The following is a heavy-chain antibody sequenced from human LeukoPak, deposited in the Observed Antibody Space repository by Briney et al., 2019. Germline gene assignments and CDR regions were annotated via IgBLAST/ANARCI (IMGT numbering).Heavy chain of an antibody. D-gene: IGHD5-12*01. J-gene: IGHJ4*02. CDR1: GDSISSYY. CDR2: IYYSGST. V-gene: IGHV4-59*01. CDR3: AAGSGYDYGYFDY. Sequence: SETLSLTCTVPGDSISSYYWSWIRQPPGKGLEWIGYIYYSGSTNYNPSLKSRVTISVDTSKNQFSLKLSSVTAADTAVYYCAAGSGYDYGYFDYWGQGTLVTVSS.